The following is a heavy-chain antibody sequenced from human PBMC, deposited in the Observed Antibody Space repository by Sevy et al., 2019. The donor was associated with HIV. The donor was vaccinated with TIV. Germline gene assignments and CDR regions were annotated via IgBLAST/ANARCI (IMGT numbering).Heavy chain of an antibody. D-gene: IGHD1-26*01. V-gene: IGHV3-74*01. CDR1: GFTFSSYG. CDR2: INSDGSST. CDR3: TRGDPIVPPAGYYYHMDV. J-gene: IGHJ6*03. Sequence: GSLRLSCAASGFTFSSYGMHWVRQAPGKGLVWVSRINSDGSSTPYADSVKGRFTISRDNAKNTLYLQLNRLGAEDTAVYYCTRGDPIVPPAGYYYHMDVWGKGTTVTVSS.